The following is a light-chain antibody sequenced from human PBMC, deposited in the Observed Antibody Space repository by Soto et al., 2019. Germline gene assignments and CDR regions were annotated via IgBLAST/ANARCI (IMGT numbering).Light chain of an antibody. V-gene: IGLV2-8*01. CDR2: EVT. J-gene: IGLJ2*01. CDR3: SSYGGSDNSVT. Sequence: QSALTQPPSASGSPGQSVTISCTGSNSDSGFHKYVAWYQHHPGKAPNLLIYEVTKRPSGVPDRFSASKSGNTASPTVSGLQSDDEAVYYCSSYGGSDNSVTFGGGTKLTVL. CDR1: NSDSGFHKY.